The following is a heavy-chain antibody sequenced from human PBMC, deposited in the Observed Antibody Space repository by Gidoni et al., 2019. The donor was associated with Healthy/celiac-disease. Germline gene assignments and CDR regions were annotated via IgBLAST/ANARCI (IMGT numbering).Heavy chain of an antibody. Sequence: QVQLVQSGSELKKPGASVKVSCKASGSTFTRYAMNWVRQAPGQGLEWMGWINTNTGNPTYAQGCTGRFVFSLDTSVSTAYLQICSLKAEDTAVYYCASGPRDGSGWYVPLDYYYGMDVWGQGTTVTVSS. V-gene: IGHV7-4-1*01. CDR1: GSTFTRYA. CDR2: INTNTGNP. D-gene: IGHD6-19*01. CDR3: ASGPRDGSGWYVPLDYYYGMDV. J-gene: IGHJ6*02.